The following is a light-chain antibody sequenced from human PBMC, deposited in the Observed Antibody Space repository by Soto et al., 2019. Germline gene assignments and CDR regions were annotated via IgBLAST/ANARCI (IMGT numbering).Light chain of an antibody. V-gene: IGLV1-51*01. CDR1: GSNIGSNS. Sequence: SVLTQPPSVSAAPGQTVTISCSGRGSNIGSNSVSWYQQVTGTAPKLLLYDNNKRPSGIPDRFSGPKSGTSATLGITGLQTADEADYYCGTWESYLSVGLFGGGTQLTVL. J-gene: IGLJ2*01. CDR2: DNN. CDR3: GTWESYLSVGL.